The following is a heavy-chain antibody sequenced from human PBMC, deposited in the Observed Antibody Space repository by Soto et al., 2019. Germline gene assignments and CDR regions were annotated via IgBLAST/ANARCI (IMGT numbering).Heavy chain of an antibody. Sequence: QLLLQESGPGPVKPSETLSLTSTVSGGSILDSTYYWAWIRQSPGKGLEWIGTIFYSGGTFYTPSLKSRVTMSVDTSNNQFSLKLSSVTAADTAVYYCARQASAYYYGWFDPWGQETLVTVSS. CDR2: IFYSGGT. CDR1: GGSILDSTYY. V-gene: IGHV4-39*01. D-gene: IGHD3-22*01. J-gene: IGHJ5*02. CDR3: ARQASAYYYGWFDP.